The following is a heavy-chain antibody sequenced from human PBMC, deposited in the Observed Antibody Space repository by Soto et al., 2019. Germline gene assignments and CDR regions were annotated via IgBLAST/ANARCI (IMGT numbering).Heavy chain of an antibody. V-gene: IGHV3-21*04. J-gene: IGHJ2*01. CDR2: ISSSSSYI. CDR3: AKAPVPDYTAYGSCVFEL. CDR1: GFTFSSYS. D-gene: IGHD4-4*01. Sequence: GSLRLSCAASGFTFSSYSMNWVRQAPGKGLEWVSSISSSSSYIYYAESVKGRFTISRDKSKNTLYLQMNSLRAEDTAVFFCAKAPVPDYTAYGSCVFELWGRGTLVTVSS.